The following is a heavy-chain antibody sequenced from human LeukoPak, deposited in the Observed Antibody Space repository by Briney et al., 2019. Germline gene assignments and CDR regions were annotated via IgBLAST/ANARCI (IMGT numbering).Heavy chain of an antibody. J-gene: IGHJ4*02. CDR3: ARGLSAIVH. CDR2: VNHSGST. V-gene: IGHV4-34*01. Sequence: SETLSLTCAVYGGSFSGYYWSWICQPPGKGLEWIGEVNHSGSTNYNPSLKSRVTISVDTSKNQFSLKLSSVTAADTAVYYCARGLSAIVHWGQGTLVTVSS. D-gene: IGHD2-21*02. CDR1: GGSFSGYY.